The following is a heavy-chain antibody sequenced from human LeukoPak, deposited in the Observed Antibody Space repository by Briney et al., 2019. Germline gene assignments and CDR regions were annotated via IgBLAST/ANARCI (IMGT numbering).Heavy chain of an antibody. D-gene: IGHD5-18*01. CDR1: GFTFSSYA. J-gene: IGHJ6*02. CDR2: ISYDGSNK. CDR3: AKGIQQWPGDYYYYGMDV. V-gene: IGHV3-30*07. Sequence: GRSLRLSCAASGFTFSSYAMHWVRQAPGKGLEWVAVISYDGSNKYYADSVKGRFTISRDNSKNTLYLQMNSLRAEDTAVYYCAKGIQQWPGDYYYYGMDVWGQGTTVTVSS.